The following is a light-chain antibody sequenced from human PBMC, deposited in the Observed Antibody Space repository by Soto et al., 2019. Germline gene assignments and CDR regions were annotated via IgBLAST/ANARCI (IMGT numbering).Light chain of an antibody. CDR1: QTISTY. CDR3: QHCYNYSQA. J-gene: IGKJ1*01. Sequence: DIQMPQPASTLSGSVGARVPISCRASQTISTYLAWYQQKSGTAPKLLIYNASTLQSGVPSRFSGSASGTEFTLTISSLQLDDFATYYCQHCYNYSQAFGQRTKVDIK. CDR2: NAS. V-gene: IGKV1-5*03.